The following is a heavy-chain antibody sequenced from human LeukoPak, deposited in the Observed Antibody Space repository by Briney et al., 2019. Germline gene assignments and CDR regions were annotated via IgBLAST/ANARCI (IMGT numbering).Heavy chain of an antibody. CDR2: ISSSGGST. Sequence: GGSLRLSCAASGFTFDDYGMSWVRQAPGKGPEWVSSISSSGGSTSYADSVTGRLTISRDNSKNTLYLQMKSLRADDTAVYYCAEGPYSGTTWLDFWGQGALVTVSS. CDR3: AEGPYSGTTWLDF. CDR1: GFTFDDYG. D-gene: IGHD1-7*01. V-gene: IGHV3-23*01. J-gene: IGHJ4*02.